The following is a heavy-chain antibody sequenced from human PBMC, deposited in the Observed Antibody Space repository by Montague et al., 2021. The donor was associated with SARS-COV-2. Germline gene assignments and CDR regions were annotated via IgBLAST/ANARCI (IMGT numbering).Heavy chain of an antibody. V-gene: IGHV6-1*01. Sequence: CAISGDSVFSNSAAWNWIRQSPSRGLEWLGRTYYRSKWYNDYAVSVKSRITINPDTSKNQFSLQLNSVTPEDTAVYYCARGIWFGELLTGYYYYGMDVWGQGTTVTVSS. CDR1: GDSVFSNSAA. D-gene: IGHD3-10*01. CDR2: TYYRSKWYN. CDR3: ARGIWFGELLTGYYYYGMDV. J-gene: IGHJ6*02.